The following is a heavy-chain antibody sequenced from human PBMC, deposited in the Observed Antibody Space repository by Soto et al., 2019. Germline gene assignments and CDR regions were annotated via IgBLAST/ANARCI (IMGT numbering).Heavy chain of an antibody. D-gene: IGHD2-15*01. Sequence: ASVKVSCKASGYTFTGYYMHWVRQAPGQGLEWIVWINPNSGGTNYAQKFQGMVNMTRDTSISPAYMELSRLRSDDTAAYYCARDQADDYWGQGTLVTVSS. J-gene: IGHJ4*02. CDR2: INPNSGGT. CDR3: ARDQADDY. V-gene: IGHV1-2*02. CDR1: GYTFTGYY.